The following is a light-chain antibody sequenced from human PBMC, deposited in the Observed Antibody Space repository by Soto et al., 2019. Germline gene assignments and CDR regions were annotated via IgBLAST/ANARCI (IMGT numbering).Light chain of an antibody. V-gene: IGLV2-11*01. CDR3: CSYAGSPYV. CDR1: SSDVGGYNY. CDR2: EVS. J-gene: IGLJ1*01. Sequence: QSALTQPRSVSGSPGQSVTISCTGTSSDVGGYNYVSWYKQYPGKAPKLMIYEVSKRPSRVPDRFSGSKSGNTASLTISGVQAEDEADYYCCSYAGSPYVFGTGTKVTVL.